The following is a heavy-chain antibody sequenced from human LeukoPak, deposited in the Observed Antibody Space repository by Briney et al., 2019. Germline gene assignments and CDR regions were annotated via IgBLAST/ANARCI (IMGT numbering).Heavy chain of an antibody. CDR1: GFTFSDYY. J-gene: IGHJ6*02. Sequence: PGGSLRLSCAASGFTFSDYYMNWIRQAPGKGLEWVSYISGSTTFIYYADSVKGRFTISRDNAKNSLYLQMNSLRADDTAVYYCAREMGSYGMDVWGQGTTVTVSS. D-gene: IGHD3-16*01. CDR2: ISGSTTFI. V-gene: IGHV3-11*01. CDR3: AREMGSYGMDV.